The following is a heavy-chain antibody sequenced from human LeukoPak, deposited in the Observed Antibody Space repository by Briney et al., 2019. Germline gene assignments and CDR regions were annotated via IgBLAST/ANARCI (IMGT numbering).Heavy chain of an antibody. CDR2: IYYSGST. CDR3: ASPVVPAAMLNFDY. D-gene: IGHD2-2*01. CDR1: GGSISSGDYY. Sequence: PSQTLSLTCTVSGGSISSGDYYWSWIRQPPGKGLEWIGYIYYSGSTYYNPSLKSRVTISVDTSKNQFSLKLSSVTAADTAVYYCASPVVPAAMLNFDYWGQGTLVTVSS. V-gene: IGHV4-30-4*01. J-gene: IGHJ4*02.